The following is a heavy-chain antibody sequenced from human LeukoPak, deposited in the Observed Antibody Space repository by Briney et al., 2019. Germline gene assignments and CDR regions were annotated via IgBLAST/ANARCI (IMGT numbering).Heavy chain of an antibody. D-gene: IGHD2-15*01. J-gene: IGHJ6*02. Sequence: SETLSLTCTVSGGSINSYYWSWIRQPPGKGLEWIGYVYYSGITDYNPSLKSRVTISVDTSKNQFSLKLSSVTAADTAVYYCARDPGGYGMDVWGQGTTVTVSS. CDR2: VYYSGIT. V-gene: IGHV4-59*12. CDR3: ARDPGGYGMDV. CDR1: GGSINSYY.